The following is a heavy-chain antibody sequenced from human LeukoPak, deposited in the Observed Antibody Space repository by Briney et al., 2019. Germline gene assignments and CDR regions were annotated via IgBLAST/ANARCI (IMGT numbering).Heavy chain of an antibody. J-gene: IGHJ4*02. V-gene: IGHV3-64D*06. CDR3: VREGLERRTNFDY. CDR1: GFTFISHV. Sequence: GGSLRLSCSASGFTFISHVMHWVRQAPGKGLQYYAGSVKGRFTISRDSSKNTVYLQMNSLTAEDTAVYYCVREGLERRTNFDYWGQGTLVSVSS. D-gene: IGHD1-1*01.